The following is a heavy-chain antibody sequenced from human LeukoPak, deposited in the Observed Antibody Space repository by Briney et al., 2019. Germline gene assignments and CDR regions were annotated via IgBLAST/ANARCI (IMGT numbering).Heavy chain of an antibody. CDR1: GFTFSTYW. V-gene: IGHV3-74*01. Sequence: PGGSLRLSCAASGFTFSTYWMHWVRQVPGKGLVWVSRINGDGGSTNYADSVKGRFTISRDNAKNTLYLQMNSLRAEDTAVYYCARRAGHYYSYYYMDVWGKGTTVTVSS. CDR3: ARRAGHYYSYYYMDV. D-gene: IGHD6-19*01. CDR2: INGDGGST. J-gene: IGHJ6*03.